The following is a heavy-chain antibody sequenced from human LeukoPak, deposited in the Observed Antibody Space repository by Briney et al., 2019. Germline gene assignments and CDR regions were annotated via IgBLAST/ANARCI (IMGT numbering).Heavy chain of an antibody. Sequence: PGGPLRLSCAASGFTFSSFAMHWVRQPPGKGLEWVALMTYDGSRINYADSVKGRFTMSRDDFRNTLHLQMDSLRPEDTAVYYCARDGVVGARYNYHYHMDVWGKGSTVTVSS. CDR2: MTYDGSRI. CDR1: GFTFSSFA. J-gene: IGHJ6*03. D-gene: IGHD1-26*01. V-gene: IGHV3-30*04. CDR3: ARDGVVGARYNYHYHMDV.